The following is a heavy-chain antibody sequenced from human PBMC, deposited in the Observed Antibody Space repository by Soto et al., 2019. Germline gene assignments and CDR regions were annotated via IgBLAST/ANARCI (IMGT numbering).Heavy chain of an antibody. CDR3: AHRRSYCSGGSCYSGFDY. J-gene: IGHJ4*02. CDR2: IYWDDDK. Sequence: SGPTLVNPTQTLTLTCTFSGFSLSTSGVGVGWIRQPPGKALEWLALIYWDDDKRYSPSLKSRLTITKDTSKNQVVLTMTNMDPVDTATYYCAHRRSYCSGGSCYSGFDYWGQGTXVTVSS. V-gene: IGHV2-5*02. D-gene: IGHD2-15*01. CDR1: GFSLSTSGVG.